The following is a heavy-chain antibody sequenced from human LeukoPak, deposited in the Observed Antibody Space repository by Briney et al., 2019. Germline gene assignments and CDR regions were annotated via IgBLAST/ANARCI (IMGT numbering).Heavy chain of an antibody. CDR1: GGSISSSSYY. Sequence: TSETLSLTCTVSGGSISSSSYYWGWIRQPPGKGLEWIGSIYYSGSTYYNPSLKSRVTISVDTSENQFSLKLSSVTAADTAVYYCARPLTSGTALWYFDLWGRGTLVTVSS. D-gene: IGHD5-18*01. V-gene: IGHV4-39*01. CDR3: ARPLTSGTALWYFDL. CDR2: IYYSGST. J-gene: IGHJ2*01.